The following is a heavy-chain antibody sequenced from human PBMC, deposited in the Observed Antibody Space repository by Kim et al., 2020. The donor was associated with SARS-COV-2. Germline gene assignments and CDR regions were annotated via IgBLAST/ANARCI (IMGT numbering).Heavy chain of an antibody. J-gene: IGHJ4*02. CDR3: ARVSHSFNSYFFDS. CDR1: GGSVNSANYY. D-gene: IGHD2-15*01. V-gene: IGHV4-61*01. Sequence: SETLSLTCTVSGGSVNSANYYWSWIQQPPGKGLEWIGYVFYSGSTNYNPSLKSRVTISVDTSKNQFSLNLSSVTAADTAVYYCARVSHSFNSYFFDSWGQGTLVTVSS. CDR2: VFYSGST.